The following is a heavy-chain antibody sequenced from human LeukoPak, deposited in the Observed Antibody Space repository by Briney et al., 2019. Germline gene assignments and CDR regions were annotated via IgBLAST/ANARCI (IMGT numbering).Heavy chain of an antibody. Sequence: GESLKISCKGSGYSFTSYWVGWVRQMPGKGLEWMGIIYPGDSDTRYSPSFQGQVTISADKSISTAYLQWSSLKASDTAMYYCARHPSVGAHLVYFDYWGQGTLVTVSS. J-gene: IGHJ4*02. CDR3: ARHPSVGAHLVYFDY. CDR2: IYPGDSDT. V-gene: IGHV5-51*01. D-gene: IGHD1-26*01. CDR1: GYSFTSYW.